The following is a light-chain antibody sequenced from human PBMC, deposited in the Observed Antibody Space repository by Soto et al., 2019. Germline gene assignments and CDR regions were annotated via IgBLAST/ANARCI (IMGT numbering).Light chain of an antibody. CDR2: AAS. J-gene: IGKJ4*01. CDR3: QQSYRTPRT. CDR1: QRISSS. Sequence: DIQMTQSPSSLSVSVGDRVTITCRAIQRISSSLYGYQQKPGKAPKLLIDAASSVKNTVPSRFSGSGSGTESTLIISRLQHDDFATYYCQQSYRTPRTFGGGTKVEIK. V-gene: IGKV1-39*01.